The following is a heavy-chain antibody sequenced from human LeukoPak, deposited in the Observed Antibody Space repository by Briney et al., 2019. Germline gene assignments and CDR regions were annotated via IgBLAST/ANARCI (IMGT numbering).Heavy chain of an antibody. J-gene: IGHJ4*02. CDR3: AKFIAAAGTDLDY. V-gene: IGHV3-30*18. Sequence: GGSLTLSCAASGFTFSSYGMHWVRQAPGKGLEWVAVISYDGSNKYYADSVKGRFTISRDNSKNKLYLQMNSLRAEDTAVYYCAKFIAAAGTDLDYWGQGTLVTVSS. D-gene: IGHD6-13*01. CDR2: ISYDGSNK. CDR1: GFTFSSYG.